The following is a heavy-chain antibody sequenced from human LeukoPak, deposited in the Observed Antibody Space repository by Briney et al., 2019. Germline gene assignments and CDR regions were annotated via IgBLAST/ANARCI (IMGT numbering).Heavy chain of an antibody. CDR3: ARGTQTAAGVDF. Sequence: GGSLRLSCAASGFTFSTYWMNWVRQAPGKGLKWVANIKQDGREKYYVDSVKGRFTISRDNAKNSLYLQMNSLRAEDTAVYYCARGTQTAAGVDFWGQGTLVTVSS. J-gene: IGHJ4*02. CDR2: IKQDGREK. D-gene: IGHD6-13*01. CDR1: GFTFSTYW. V-gene: IGHV3-7*01.